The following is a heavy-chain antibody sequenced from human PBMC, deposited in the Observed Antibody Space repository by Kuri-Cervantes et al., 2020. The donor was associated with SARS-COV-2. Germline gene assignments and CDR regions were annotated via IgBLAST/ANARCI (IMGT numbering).Heavy chain of an antibody. CDR2: IKQDGSEK. CDR3: AREEVVPAAVRGYFYRYGMGV. J-gene: IGHJ6*02. Sequence: GESLKISCAASGFTFNTYWMTWVRQAPGKGLESVANIKQDGSEKYYVGSVKGRFTISRDNAKNSLYLQMNSLRAEDTAVYYCAREEVVPAAVRGYFYRYGMGVWGQGTTVTVSS. V-gene: IGHV3-7*04. CDR1: GFTFNTYW. D-gene: IGHD2-2*01.